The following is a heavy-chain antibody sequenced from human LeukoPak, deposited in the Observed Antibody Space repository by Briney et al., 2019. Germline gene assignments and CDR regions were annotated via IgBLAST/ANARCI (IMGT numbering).Heavy chain of an antibody. D-gene: IGHD2-2*01. V-gene: IGHV1-18*01. CDR3: ARDGYSAIGNNYYYYGMDV. CDR1: GYTFTSYG. Sequence: ASVKVSCKASGYTFTSYGISWVRQAPGQGLEWMGWISAYSGNTNYAQKLQGRVTMTTDTSTSTAYMELRSLRSDDTAVYYCARDGYSAIGNNYYYYGMDVWGQGTTVTVSS. J-gene: IGHJ6*02. CDR2: ISAYSGNT.